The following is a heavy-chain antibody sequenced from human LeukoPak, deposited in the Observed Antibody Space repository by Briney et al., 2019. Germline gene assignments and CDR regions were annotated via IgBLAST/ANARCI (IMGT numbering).Heavy chain of an antibody. CDR3: AREVCSSTSCPIDY. Sequence: SETLSLTCTVSGGSISSSSYYWGWIRQPPGKGLEWIGSIYYSGSTYYNPSLKSRVTISVDTSKNQFSLKLSSVTAADTAVYFCAREVCSSTSCPIDYWGQGTLVTVSS. J-gene: IGHJ4*02. D-gene: IGHD2-2*01. V-gene: IGHV4-39*07. CDR2: IYYSGST. CDR1: GGSISSSSYY.